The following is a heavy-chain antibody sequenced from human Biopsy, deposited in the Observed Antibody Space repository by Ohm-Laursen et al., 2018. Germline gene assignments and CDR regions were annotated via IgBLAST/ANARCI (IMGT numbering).Heavy chain of an antibody. CDR1: GFRFDNTG. CDR2: ISWSSDSI. Sequence: SLRFSCAASGFRFDNTGMHWVRQGPGKGLEWVAGISWSSDSITYAKSVTGRFTISRDNGENSLYLQMNSLRPEDTALYYCTKNTQWEGSGYLDAFHIWGHGAMVTVSS. J-gene: IGHJ3*02. V-gene: IGHV3-9*01. D-gene: IGHD3-22*01. CDR3: TKNTQWEGSGYLDAFHI.